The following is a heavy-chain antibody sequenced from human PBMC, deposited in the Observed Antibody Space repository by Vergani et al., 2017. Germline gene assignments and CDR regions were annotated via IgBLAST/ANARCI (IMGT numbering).Heavy chain of an antibody. D-gene: IGHD5-12*01. CDR3: AKACVCYDLMAFDI. Sequence: EVQLLESGGGLVQPGGSLRLSCAASGFTFSSYAMSWVRPAPGKGLEWVSAISGSVCSTYYAVSVKGRYTISRENSKNTLYLQMNSLRAEDTAVYYCAKACVCYDLMAFDIWGQGTMVTVSS. CDR2: ISGSVCST. CDR1: GFTFSSYA. J-gene: IGHJ3*02. V-gene: IGHV3-23*01.